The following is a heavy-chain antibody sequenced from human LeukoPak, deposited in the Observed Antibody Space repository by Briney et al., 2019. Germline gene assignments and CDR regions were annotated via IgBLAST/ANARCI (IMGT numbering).Heavy chain of an antibody. Sequence: GESLKISCKGSGYSFTSYWIGWVRQMPGKGLEWMGIIYPGDSDTRYSPSFQGQVTISADKSISTAYLQWSSLKAPDTAMYYCARTVPAAIYDYYYYYMDVWGKGTTVTVSS. CDR1: GYSFTSYW. CDR2: IYPGDSDT. D-gene: IGHD2-2*02. J-gene: IGHJ6*03. V-gene: IGHV5-51*01. CDR3: ARTVPAAIYDYYYYYMDV.